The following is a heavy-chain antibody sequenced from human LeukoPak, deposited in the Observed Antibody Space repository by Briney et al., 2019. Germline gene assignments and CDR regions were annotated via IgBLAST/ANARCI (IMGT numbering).Heavy chain of an antibody. Sequence: PGRSLRLSCAASGFTFDDYAMHWVRQAPGKGLEWVSGISWNSGSIGYADSVKGRFTISRDNAKNSLYLQMNSLRAEDTAVYYCARDFRIVVVPAAFDYWGQGTLVTVSS. CDR3: ARDFRIVVVPAAFDY. J-gene: IGHJ4*02. D-gene: IGHD2-2*01. CDR2: ISWNSGSI. V-gene: IGHV3-9*01. CDR1: GFTFDDYA.